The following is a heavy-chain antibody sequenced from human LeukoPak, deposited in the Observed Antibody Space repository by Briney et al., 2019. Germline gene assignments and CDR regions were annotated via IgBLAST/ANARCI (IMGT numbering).Heavy chain of an antibody. J-gene: IGHJ3*02. CDR2: IIPILGIA. CDR1: GGTFSSYA. CDR3: ARDFRDDYDILTGGAFDI. Sequence: ASVKVSCKASGGTFSSYAISWVRQAPGQGLEWMGRIIPILGIANYAQKFQGRVTITADKSTSTAYMELSSLRSEDTAVYYCARDFRDDYDILTGGAFDIWGQGTMVTVSS. V-gene: IGHV1-69*04. D-gene: IGHD3-9*01.